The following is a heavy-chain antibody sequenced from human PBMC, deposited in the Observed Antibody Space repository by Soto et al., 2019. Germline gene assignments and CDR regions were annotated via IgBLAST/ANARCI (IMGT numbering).Heavy chain of an antibody. Sequence: PWWSLRLCCAASVFTFGTTDMSWVRQAPGEGLEWVSTIDGSGGITYYADSVKGRFTISRDNSRNTVYLQMNSLRGDDTALYYCVKNSGWFNTWGQGALVTVSS. CDR3: VKNSGWFNT. D-gene: IGHD3-10*01. J-gene: IGHJ5*02. CDR2: IDGSGGIT. CDR1: VFTFGTTD. V-gene: IGHV3-23*01.